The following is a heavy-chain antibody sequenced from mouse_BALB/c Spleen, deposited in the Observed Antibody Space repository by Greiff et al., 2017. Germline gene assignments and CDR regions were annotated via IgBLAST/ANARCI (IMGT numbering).Heavy chain of an antibody. CDR3: ARVYYPYAMDY. Sequence: EVHLVESGGGLVKPGGSLKLSCAASGFTFSSYTMSWVRQTPEKRLEWVATISSGGGNTYYPDSVKGRFTISRDNAKNNLYLQMSSLRSEDTALYYCARVYYPYAMDYWGQGTSVTVSS. CDR2: ISSGGGNT. D-gene: IGHD1-1*01. V-gene: IGHV5-9*03. CDR1: GFTFSSYT. J-gene: IGHJ4*01.